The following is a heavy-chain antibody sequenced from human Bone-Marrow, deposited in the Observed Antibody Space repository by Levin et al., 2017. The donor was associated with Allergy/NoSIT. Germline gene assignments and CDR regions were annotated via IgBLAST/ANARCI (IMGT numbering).Heavy chain of an antibody. Sequence: MAGGSLRLSCAVSGGSISTNTWWSWVRQSPDTGLEWIGEIHHIYSTNYNPSLRSRVTISIDESRNQFSLKMNSVTAADTAVYYCANKVPDTVMWPVFDVWGRGTVVTVSS. CDR3: ANKVPDTVMWPVFDV. CDR2: IHHIYST. CDR1: GGSISTNTW. V-gene: IGHV4-4*02. J-gene: IGHJ3*01. D-gene: IGHD2-15*01.